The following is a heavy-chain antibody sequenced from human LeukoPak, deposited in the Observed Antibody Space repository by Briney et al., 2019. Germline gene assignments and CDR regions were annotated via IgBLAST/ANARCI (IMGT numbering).Heavy chain of an antibody. J-gene: IGHJ4*02. CDR3: ASGVYGDYFPLDY. CDR2: VYYSGST. CDR1: GGSISSSSYY. D-gene: IGHD4-17*01. V-gene: IGHV4-39*01. Sequence: PSETLSLTCTVSGGSISSSSYYWGWIRQPPGKGLEWIGSVYYSGSTYYNPSLKSRVTISVDTSKNQFSLRLSSVTAADTAVYYCASGVYGDYFPLDYWGQGALVTVSS.